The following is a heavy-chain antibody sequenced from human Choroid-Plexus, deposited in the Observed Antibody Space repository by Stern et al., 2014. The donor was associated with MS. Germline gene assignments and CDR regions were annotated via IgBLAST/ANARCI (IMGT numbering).Heavy chain of an antibody. D-gene: IGHD3-16*01. V-gene: IGHV5-51*01. CDR1: GYSFTTYW. J-gene: IGHJ4*02. CDR2: IYPSDSDT. CDR3: ARLRLLTYGLDS. Sequence: EVQLVESGAEVKKPGESLKISCKGSGYSFTTYWVAWVRQMPGKGLEWMGVIYPSDSDTRDSPSFQGQVSISVDKSISTAYLQWSSLKASDTAMYYCARLRLLTYGLDSWGQGTLVTVSS.